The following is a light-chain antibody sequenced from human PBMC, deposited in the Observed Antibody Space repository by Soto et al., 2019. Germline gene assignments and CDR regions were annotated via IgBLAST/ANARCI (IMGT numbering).Light chain of an antibody. Sequence: EIVLTQSPGTLSLSPGERATLSCRASQSVSSSYLAWYQQKPGQAPRLLISGASTRATGIPDRFSGSGSGTDFILTISRLEPEDFAVYYCQQYAGSLTWTFGQGTKVDIK. V-gene: IGKV3-20*01. CDR1: QSVSSSY. CDR3: QQYAGSLTWT. CDR2: GAS. J-gene: IGKJ1*01.